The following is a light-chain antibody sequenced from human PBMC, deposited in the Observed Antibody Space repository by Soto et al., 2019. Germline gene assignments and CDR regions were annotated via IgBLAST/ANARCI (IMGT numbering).Light chain of an antibody. V-gene: IGKV3-11*01. CDR2: DAS. J-gene: IGKJ5*01. CDR1: QSVSRD. CDR3: QQRSDWPLIT. Sequence: EIVLTQSPGTLSLSPGERATLSCRASQSVSRDLAWYQQKPGQAPRLLIHDASNRATGIPARFSGSGSGTDFTLTISSLQPEDFSVYYCQQRSDWPLITFGQGTRLEIK.